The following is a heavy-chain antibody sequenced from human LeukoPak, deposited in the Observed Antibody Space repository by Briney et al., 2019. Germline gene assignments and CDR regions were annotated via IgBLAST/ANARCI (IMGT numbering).Heavy chain of an antibody. V-gene: IGHV3-66*01. Sequence: GGSLRLSCAASGFTVSSNYMSWVRQAPGKGLEWVSVIYSGGSAYYADSVKGRFTISRDNSKNTLYLQMNSLTAEDTAVHYCARDRGGDDYRGHTASEIWGQGTMVTVSS. J-gene: IGHJ3*02. CDR1: GFTVSSNY. CDR2: IYSGGSA. D-gene: IGHD5-24*01. CDR3: ARDRGGDDYRGHTASEI.